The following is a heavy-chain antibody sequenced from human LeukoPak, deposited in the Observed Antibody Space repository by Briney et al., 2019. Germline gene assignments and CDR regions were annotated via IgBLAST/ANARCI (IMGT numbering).Heavy chain of an antibody. CDR1: GGSISSYY. Sequence: SETLSLTCTVSGGSISSYYWSWIRQPPGKGLEWIGYIYYSGSTNYNPSLKSRVTISVDTSKNQFSLKLSSVTAADTAGYYCARARCSGGSCRMKYFDYWGQGTLVTVSS. D-gene: IGHD2-15*01. V-gene: IGHV4-59*01. J-gene: IGHJ4*02. CDR2: IYYSGST. CDR3: ARARCSGGSCRMKYFDY.